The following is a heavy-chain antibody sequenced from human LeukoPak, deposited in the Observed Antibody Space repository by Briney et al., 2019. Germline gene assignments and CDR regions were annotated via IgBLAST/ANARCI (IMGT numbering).Heavy chain of an antibody. D-gene: IGHD5-18*01. J-gene: IGHJ5*02. Sequence: PGGSLRLSCGASGITFSRYEMNWVRQAPGKGLEWVSYISSSGGTTYYADSVKGRFTISRDNAKNSLYLQMKSLRAEDTAVYYCARINIAGYSYGYRWFDPWGQGTLVTVSS. CDR1: GITFSRYE. CDR3: ARINIAGYSYGYRWFDP. V-gene: IGHV3-48*03. CDR2: ISSSGGTT.